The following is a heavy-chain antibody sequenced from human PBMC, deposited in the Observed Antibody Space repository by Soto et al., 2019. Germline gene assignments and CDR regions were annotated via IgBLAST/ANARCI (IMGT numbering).Heavy chain of an antibody. CDR3: GRDGALGDTAVVDS. V-gene: IGHV3-33*01. CDR1: GFTFSTYG. D-gene: IGHD5-18*01. CDR2: IWYDGSNK. Sequence: QVQLVESGGGVVQPGKSLRLSCAASGFTFSTYGMHWVRQAPGKGLEWVAVIWYDGSNKYHGDSLKGRFTISRDNSQTPLYLQINNLRAEDTAVYYCGRDGALGDTAVVDSWGQGTLVTVSS. J-gene: IGHJ4*02.